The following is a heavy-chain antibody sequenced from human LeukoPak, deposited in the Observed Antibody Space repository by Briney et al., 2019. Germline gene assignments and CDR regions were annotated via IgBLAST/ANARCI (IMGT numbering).Heavy chain of an antibody. D-gene: IGHD4-11*01. CDR1: GFTFSNSW. Sequence: GGSLRLSSEASGFTFSNSWMHWVRQAPGKGLVWVSRMNSDGRITKYADSVKGRFTISRDNAKNTLYLQMNSLRAEDTAVYYCARGGNYRLDYWGQGTLVTVSS. V-gene: IGHV3-74*03. CDR3: ARGGNYRLDY. CDR2: MNSDGRIT. J-gene: IGHJ4*02.